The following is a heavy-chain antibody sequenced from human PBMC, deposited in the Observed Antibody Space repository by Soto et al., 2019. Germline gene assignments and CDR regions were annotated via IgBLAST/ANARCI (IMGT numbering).Heavy chain of an antibody. D-gene: IGHD5-12*01. CDR1: GYSFTSYG. V-gene: IGHV1-18*01. Sequence: ASAKVSCKATGYSFTSYGISWVRQAPGQGLEWMGWISAYNGNTNYAQKLQGRVTMTTDTSTSTAYMELRSLRSDDTAVYYCARVRDGYQVVYYFEYGGHRTRVTVPS. CDR3: ARVRDGYQVVYYFEY. CDR2: ISAYNGNT. J-gene: IGHJ4*01.